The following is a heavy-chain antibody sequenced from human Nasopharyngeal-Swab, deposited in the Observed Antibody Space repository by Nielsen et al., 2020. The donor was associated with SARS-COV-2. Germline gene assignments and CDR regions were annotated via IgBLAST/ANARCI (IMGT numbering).Heavy chain of an antibody. Sequence: GSLRLSCTVSGVSITSQYWSWIRQPPGKGLEWIGDISHNSVTSYNPSLKSRVTMFMDTSKNQFSLGLRSVTAADTAVYYCAKEGATGWFDPWGQGTLVTVSS. J-gene: IGHJ5*02. CDR3: AKEGATGWFDP. CDR1: GVSITSQY. CDR2: ISHNSVT. V-gene: IGHV4-59*11.